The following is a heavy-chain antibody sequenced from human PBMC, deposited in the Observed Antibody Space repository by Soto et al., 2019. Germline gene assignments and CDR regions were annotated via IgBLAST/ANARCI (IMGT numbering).Heavy chain of an antibody. CDR2: ISGSGGGT. V-gene: IGHV3-23*01. D-gene: IGHD2-8*01. Sequence: GGSLKLSCAASGFTFGSYAMSWVRQAPGKGLEWVSLISGSGGGTYYADSVEGRFTISRDNAKNTLYLQMNSLRAEGTAVFYCTKHLSNGSPDYWGQGTLVTVSS. J-gene: IGHJ4*02. CDR1: GFTFGSYA. CDR3: TKHLSNGSPDY.